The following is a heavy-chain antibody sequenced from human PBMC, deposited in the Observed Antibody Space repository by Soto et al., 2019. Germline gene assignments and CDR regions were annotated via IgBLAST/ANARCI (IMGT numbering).Heavy chain of an antibody. V-gene: IGHV4-34*01. CDR1: GGSFSGYY. CDR2: INHSGST. J-gene: IGHJ4*02. Sequence: PSETLSLTCAVYGGSFSGYYWSWIRQPPGKGLEWIGEINHSGSTNYNPSLKSRVTISVDTSKNQFSLKLSSVTAADTAVYYCARGSSKDYYGYWGQGTLVTVSS. CDR3: ARGSSKDYYGY.